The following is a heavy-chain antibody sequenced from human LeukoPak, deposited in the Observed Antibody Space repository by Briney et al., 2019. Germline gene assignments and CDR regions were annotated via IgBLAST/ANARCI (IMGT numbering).Heavy chain of an antibody. V-gene: IGHV3-66*01. CDR1: GFNVRTNY. CDR2: IYTGGTP. J-gene: IGHJ5*02. D-gene: IGHD5-24*01. Sequence: PGGSLRLSCAASGFNVRTNYMSWVRQAPGKGLEWVSLIYTGGTPYYADSVKGRFTISRDISRNTLYLQMNSLRVEDTALYYCARDALGGDGDNTHYPWGQGALVTVSS. CDR3: ARDALGGDGDNTHYP.